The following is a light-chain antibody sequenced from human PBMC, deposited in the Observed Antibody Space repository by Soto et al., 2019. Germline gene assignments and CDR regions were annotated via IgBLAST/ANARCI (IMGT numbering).Light chain of an antibody. V-gene: IGKV3-20*01. CDR3: QQYGRPPKT. Sequence: EIVLTQSPDTLSLSPGEGATLSCRASQSVTSSHLAWYQQKPGQAPRLLIYGASSRATGIPDRFNGGGSGTDFTLTITRLEPEDFAVYYCQQYGRPPKTFGQGTKVDIK. CDR1: QSVTSSH. CDR2: GAS. J-gene: IGKJ1*01.